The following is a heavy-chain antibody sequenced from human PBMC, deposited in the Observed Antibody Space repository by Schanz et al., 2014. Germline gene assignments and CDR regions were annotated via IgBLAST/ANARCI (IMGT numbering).Heavy chain of an antibody. D-gene: IGHD3-16*01. V-gene: IGHV4-39*01. CDR3: ARHGGIPYYPMDV. Sequence: QLQLQESGPGLVKPSETLSLTCTVSGGSLSSSTYWWGWIRQPPGKGLEWIGGIYYSGTPYYNPSLKSRLTMSVDTSKNQFSLRLSSVTAADTAVYYCARHGGIPYYPMDVWGQGTTVTVSS. CDR1: GGSLSSSTYW. J-gene: IGHJ6*02. CDR2: IYYSGTP.